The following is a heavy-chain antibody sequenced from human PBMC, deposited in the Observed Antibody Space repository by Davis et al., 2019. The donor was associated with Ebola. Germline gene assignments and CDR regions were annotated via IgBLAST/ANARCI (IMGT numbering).Heavy chain of an antibody. J-gene: IGHJ5*02. D-gene: IGHD3-3*01. Sequence: ASVKVSCKASGYTFTSYYMHWVRQAPGQGLEWMGIINPSGGSTSYAQKFQGRVTMTRDTSTSTVYMELSSLRSEDTAVYYCARGEAEYYDFWSGYYTPMWFDPWGQGTLVTVSS. V-gene: IGHV1-46*01. CDR3: ARGEAEYYDFWSGYYTPMWFDP. CDR2: INPSGGST. CDR1: GYTFTSYY.